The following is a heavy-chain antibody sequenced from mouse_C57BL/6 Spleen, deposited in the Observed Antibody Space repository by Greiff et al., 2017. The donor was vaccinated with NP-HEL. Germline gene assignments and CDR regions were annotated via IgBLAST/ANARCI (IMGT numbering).Heavy chain of an antibody. D-gene: IGHD4-1*01. CDR2: IDPSDSET. J-gene: IGHJ1*03. CDR1: GYTFTSYW. Sequence: VQLQQPGAELVRPGSSVKLSCKASGYTFTSYWMHWVKQRPIQGLEWIGNIDPSDSETHYNQKFKDKATLTVDKSSSTAYMQLSSLTSEDSAVYDCARGGLGRYFDVWGTGTTVTVSS. V-gene: IGHV1-52*01. CDR3: ARGGLGRYFDV.